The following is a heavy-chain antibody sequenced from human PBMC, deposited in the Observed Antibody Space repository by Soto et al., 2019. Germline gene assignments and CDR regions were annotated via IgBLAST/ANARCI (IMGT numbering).Heavy chain of an antibody. CDR2: IIPIFGTA. J-gene: IGHJ4*02. CDR3: ARRMKDYYDSSGYHLDY. CDR1: GGTFSSYA. V-gene: IGHV1-69*01. Sequence: QVQLVQSGAEVKKPGSSVKVSCKASGGTFSSYAISWVRQAPGQGLEWMGGIIPIFGTANYAQKFQGRVTITADESTSTAYMELSSLRSEDTAVYYCARRMKDYYDSSGYHLDYWGQGTLVTVS. D-gene: IGHD3-22*01.